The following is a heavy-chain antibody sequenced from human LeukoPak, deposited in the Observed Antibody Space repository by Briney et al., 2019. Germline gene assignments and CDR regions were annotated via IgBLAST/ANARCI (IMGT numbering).Heavy chain of an antibody. CDR2: IYYTGST. CDR3: ARHRAYSSSSPFDY. CDR1: GGSISSLY. D-gene: IGHD6-6*01. J-gene: IGHJ4*02. V-gene: IGHV4-59*08. Sequence: TASETLSLTCSVSGGSISSLYWSWIRQPTGRGLEWIGYIYYTGSTNYNPSLKSRVTMFVDMSKNQFSLRLSSVTAADTAVYYCARHRAYSSSSPFDYWGQGTLVTVSS.